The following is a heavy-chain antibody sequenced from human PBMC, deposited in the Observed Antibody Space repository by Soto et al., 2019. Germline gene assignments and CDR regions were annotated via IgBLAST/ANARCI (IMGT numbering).Heavy chain of an antibody. V-gene: IGHV3-48*01. D-gene: IGHD4-17*01. CDR1: GFTFSSYG. Sequence: EVQLVESGGGLVQPGGSWRLSCAASGFTFSSYGMNWVRQAPGKGREGVSYISSSSSTIYYADSVKGRFTISRDNAKNSLYLQMNSLRAEDTAVYYCARSDYGGNSVPGPDIWGQGTMVTVSS. CDR3: ARSDYGGNSVPGPDI. J-gene: IGHJ3*02. CDR2: ISSSSSTI.